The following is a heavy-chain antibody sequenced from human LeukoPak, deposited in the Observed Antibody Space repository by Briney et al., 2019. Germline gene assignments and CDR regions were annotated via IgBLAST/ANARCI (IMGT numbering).Heavy chain of an antibody. Sequence: GGSLRLSCAASGFTSSNFGMHWVRQAPGKGLEWVSAITGPGGSTYYADSVKGRFTISRDNSKNALYLQMNSLRAEETAVYYCAKSYDTSGRRAFDIWGQGTMVTVSS. V-gene: IGHV3-23*01. CDR2: ITGPGGST. CDR3: AKSYDTSGRRAFDI. CDR1: GFTSSNFG. D-gene: IGHD3-22*01. J-gene: IGHJ3*02.